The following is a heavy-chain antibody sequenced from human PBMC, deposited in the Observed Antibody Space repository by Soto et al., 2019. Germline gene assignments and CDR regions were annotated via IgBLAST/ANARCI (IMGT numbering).Heavy chain of an antibody. Sequence: PSETLSLTCAVYGGSFSGYYWSWIRQPPGKGLEWIGEINHSGSTNYNPSLKSRVTISVDTSKNQFSRKLSSVTAADTAVYYCARSRPICSGGSCYRKKPGRDYYGMDVWGQGNTVTGSS. V-gene: IGHV4-34*01. CDR2: INHSGST. J-gene: IGHJ6*02. CDR1: GGSFSGYY. CDR3: ARSRPICSGGSCYRKKPGRDYYGMDV. D-gene: IGHD2-15*01.